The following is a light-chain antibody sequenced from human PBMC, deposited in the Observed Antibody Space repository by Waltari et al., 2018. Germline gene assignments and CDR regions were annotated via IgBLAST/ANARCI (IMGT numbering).Light chain of an antibody. CDR2: VAS. V-gene: IGKV3-15*01. Sequence: EIVMTQSPATLSVSPGERATLSCRASQSLSSNLAWYQHKPGRAPRLLIYVASTRAAGIPARFSGSGSGTEFTLTISSIQSEDFAVYYCQQYYNWPPFTFGPGTKVDIK. CDR1: QSLSSN. CDR3: QQYYNWPPFT. J-gene: IGKJ3*01.